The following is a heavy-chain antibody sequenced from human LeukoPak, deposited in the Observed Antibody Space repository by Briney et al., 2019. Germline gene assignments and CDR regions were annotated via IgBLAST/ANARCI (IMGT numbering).Heavy chain of an antibody. V-gene: IGHV5-51*01. Sequence: GESLKISCKGSGYSFTSYWIGWVRQMPGKGPEWMGIIYPGDSDTRYSPSFQGQVTISADKSISTAYLQWSSLKASDTAMYYCARRVGSSSWYLGAFDIWGQGTMVTVSS. CDR1: GYSFTSYW. D-gene: IGHD6-13*01. CDR2: IYPGDSDT. CDR3: ARRVGSSSWYLGAFDI. J-gene: IGHJ3*02.